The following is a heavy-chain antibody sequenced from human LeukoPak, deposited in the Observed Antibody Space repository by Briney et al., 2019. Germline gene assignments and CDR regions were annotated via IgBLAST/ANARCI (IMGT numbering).Heavy chain of an antibody. CDR1: GFTFSSYA. V-gene: IGHV3-30-3*01. CDR2: ISYDGSNK. CDR3: ARVSATYYDFWIRWFDP. D-gene: IGHD3-3*01. Sequence: GGSLRLSCAASGFTFSSYAMHWVRQAPGKGLEWVAVISYDGSNKYYADSVKGRFTISRDNSKNTLYLQMNSLRAEDTAVYYCARVSATYYDFWIRWFDPWGQGTLVTVSS. J-gene: IGHJ5*02.